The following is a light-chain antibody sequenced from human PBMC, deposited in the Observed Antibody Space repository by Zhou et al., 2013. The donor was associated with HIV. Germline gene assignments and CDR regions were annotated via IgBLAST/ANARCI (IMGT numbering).Light chain of an antibody. CDR3: QQYYSYPWT. CDR2: AAS. J-gene: IGKJ1*01. V-gene: IGKV1-8*01. Sequence: AIRITQSPSSLSASTGDRVTITCRASQGISSYLAWYQQKSGKAPKILMYAASTLQSAVPSRFSGSGSGTDFTLTINCLQSEDFATYFCQQYYSYPWTFGQGTKVEVK. CDR1: QGISSY.